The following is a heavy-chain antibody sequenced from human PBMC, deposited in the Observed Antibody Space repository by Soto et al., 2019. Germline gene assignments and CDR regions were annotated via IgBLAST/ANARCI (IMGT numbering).Heavy chain of an antibody. CDR1: GGSISSGGYS. V-gene: IGHV4-30-2*01. Sequence: QLQLQESGSGLVKPSQTLSLTCAVSGGSISSGGYSWSWIRQPPGKGLEWIGYIYHSGSTYYNPPLKSRVTISVDRSKNQFSLKLSSVTAADTAVYYGARAGGLGAVAVDYWGQGTRVPVSS. CDR3: ARAGGLGAVAVDY. D-gene: IGHD6-19*01. J-gene: IGHJ4*02. CDR2: IYHSGST.